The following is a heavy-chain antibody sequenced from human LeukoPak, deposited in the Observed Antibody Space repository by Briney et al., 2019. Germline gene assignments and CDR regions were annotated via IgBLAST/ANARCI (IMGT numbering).Heavy chain of an antibody. V-gene: IGHV3-21*01. CDR2: ISSSSSYI. D-gene: IGHD2-2*01. J-gene: IGHJ1*01. Sequence: PGGSLRLSCAASGLTFSSYSMNWVRQAPGQGLEWVSSISSSSSYIYYADSVKGRFTISRDNAKNSLYLQMNSLRAEDTAVYYCARLGSSSDFWGQGTLVTVSS. CDR3: ARLGSSSDF. CDR1: GLTFSSYS.